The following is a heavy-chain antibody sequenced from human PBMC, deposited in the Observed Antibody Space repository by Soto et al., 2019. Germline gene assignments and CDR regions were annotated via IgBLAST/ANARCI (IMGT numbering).Heavy chain of an antibody. Sequence: SETLSLTCTVSGGSISSYYRSWIRQPPGKGLEWIGCIYYSGSTNYNPSLKSRVTISVDTSKNQFSLKLSSVTAADTAVYYCERPHRGGGYGMDVWGQGTTVTVSS. CDR1: GGSISSYY. V-gene: IGHV4-59*08. CDR2: IYYSGST. J-gene: IGHJ6*02. CDR3: ERPHRGGGYGMDV. D-gene: IGHD2-15*01.